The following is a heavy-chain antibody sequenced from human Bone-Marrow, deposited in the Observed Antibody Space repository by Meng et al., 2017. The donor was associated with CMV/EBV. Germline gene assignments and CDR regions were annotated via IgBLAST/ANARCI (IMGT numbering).Heavy chain of an antibody. CDR1: GFTFSSDS. CDR2: ISSSSSYI. V-gene: IGHV3-21*01. D-gene: IGHD3-22*01. CDR3: ARVDDSSGYYRHYFDY. Sequence: SGFTFSSDSMNWVRQAPGKGLEWVSSISSSSSYIYYADSVKGRFTISRDNAKNSLYLQMNSLRAEDTAVYYCARVDDSSGYYRHYFDYWGQGTLVTVSS. J-gene: IGHJ4*02.